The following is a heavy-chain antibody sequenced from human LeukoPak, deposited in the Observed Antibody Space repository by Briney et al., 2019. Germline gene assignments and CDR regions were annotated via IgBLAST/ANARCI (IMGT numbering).Heavy chain of an antibody. Sequence: ASVKVSCKASGYTFTSYYVHWVRQASGQGLQWMGIINPTSGDTNYAQNFQGRVTMTRDMSTSTVYMELSSLRSEDTAVYYCARYGFSSVWQGGWHAFDIWGHGTMVTVSS. CDR3: ARYGFSSVWQGGWHAFDI. V-gene: IGHV1-46*01. CDR2: INPTSGDT. D-gene: IGHD6-25*01. CDR1: GYTFTSYY. J-gene: IGHJ3*02.